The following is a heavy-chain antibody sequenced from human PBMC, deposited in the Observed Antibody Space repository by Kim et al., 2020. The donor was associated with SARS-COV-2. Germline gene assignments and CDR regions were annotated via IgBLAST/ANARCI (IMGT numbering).Heavy chain of an antibody. CDR3: AGEEIVSSYPSCYYMDV. CDR2: GYYTGAT. V-gene: IGHV4-59*01. Sequence: SETLSLTCTVSGGSIGSYYWSWIRQPPGKGLEYIGYGYYTGATNYNPSLKRRVIISVDTSKNQFSLKLSSVTAADTAVYYCAGEEIVSSYPSCYYMDVWG. D-gene: IGHD3-3*01. CDR1: GGSIGSYY. J-gene: IGHJ6*03.